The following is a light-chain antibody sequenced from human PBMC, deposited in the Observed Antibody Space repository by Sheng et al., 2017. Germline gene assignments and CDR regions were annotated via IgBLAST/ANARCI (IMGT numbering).Light chain of an antibody. J-gene: IGKJ3*01. CDR2: GVY. Sequence: DIQMTQSPSSLSASVGDRVTITCRAGRSIGNYLNWYQQEVGKAPKLLFQGVYGLQSGVPSRFSGSGSGTDFTLTITSLQPEDFATYSCQQIYTSSRTFGPGTKVDVK. V-gene: IGKV1-39*01. CDR3: QQIYTSSRT. CDR1: RSIGNY.